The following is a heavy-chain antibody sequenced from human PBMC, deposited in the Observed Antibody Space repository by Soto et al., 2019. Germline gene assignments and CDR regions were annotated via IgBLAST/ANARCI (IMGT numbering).Heavy chain of an antibody. V-gene: IGHV1-69*13. D-gene: IGHD6-13*01. CDR3: ARDSGAKLSSS. CDR1: GGTFSSYR. Sequence: ASVKVSCKASGGTFSSYRFNWVRQARGQGLEWLGGIVPIYRTADYAQKFQGRVTITADESTRTVYLELSSLKSQDTALYYCARDSGAKLSSSWGQGTLVTVSS. J-gene: IGHJ4*02. CDR2: IVPIYRTA.